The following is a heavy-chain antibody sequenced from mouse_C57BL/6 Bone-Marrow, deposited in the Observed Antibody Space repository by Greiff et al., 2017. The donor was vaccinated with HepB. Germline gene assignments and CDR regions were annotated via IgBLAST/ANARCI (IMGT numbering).Heavy chain of an antibody. CDR3: AFLWLRRGAWFAY. CDR2: IDPANGNT. CDR1: GFNIKNTY. V-gene: IGHV14-3*01. Sequence: DVQLQESVAELVRPGASVKLSCTASGFNIKNTYMHWVKQRPEQGLEWIGRIDPANGNTKYAPKFQGKATITADTSSNTAYLQLSSLTSEDTAIYYCAFLWLRRGAWFAYWGQGTLVTVSA. D-gene: IGHD2-2*01. J-gene: IGHJ3*01.